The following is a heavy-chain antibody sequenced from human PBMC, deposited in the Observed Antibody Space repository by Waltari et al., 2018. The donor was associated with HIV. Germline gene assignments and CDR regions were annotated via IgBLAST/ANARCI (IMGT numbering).Heavy chain of an antibody. CDR2: IYYSGST. J-gene: IGHJ6*02. Sequence: QVQLQESGPGLVKPSETLSLTCTVSGGSISSSYWSWIRLPPGKGLEWIGYIYYSGSTNYNPSLKSRVTISVDTSKNQFSLKLSSVTAADTAVYYCARDLSSGWPSYGMDVWGQGTTVTVSS. D-gene: IGHD6-19*01. V-gene: IGHV4-59*01. CDR1: GGSISSSY. CDR3: ARDLSSGWPSYGMDV.